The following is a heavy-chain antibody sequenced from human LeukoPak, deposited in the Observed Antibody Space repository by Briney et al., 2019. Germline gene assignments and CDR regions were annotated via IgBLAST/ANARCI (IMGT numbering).Heavy chain of an antibody. CDR1: GFTFSSYS. D-gene: IGHD6-13*01. J-gene: IGHJ5*02. V-gene: IGHV3-21*01. CDR2: ISGSSSYI. Sequence: GGSLILSCAASGFTFSSYSMNWVRQAPGKGLEWVSSISGSSSYIYYADSVKGRFTISRDNAKNSLYLQMNSLRAEDTAVYYCARIAAAGFRWFDPWGQGTLVTVSS. CDR3: ARIAAAGFRWFDP.